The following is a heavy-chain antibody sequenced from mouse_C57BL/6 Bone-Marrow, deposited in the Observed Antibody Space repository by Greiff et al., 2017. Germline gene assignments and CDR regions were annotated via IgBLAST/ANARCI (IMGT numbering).Heavy chain of an antibody. CDR3: TTYSAVDY. V-gene: IGHV14-4*01. CDR1: GFNIKDDY. J-gene: IGHJ4*01. CDR2: IDPENGDT. Sequence: EVQLQESGAELVRPGASVKLSCTASGFNIKDDYMHWVKQRPEQGLEWIGWIDPENGDTEYASKFQGKATITADTSSNTAYLQLSSLTSEDTAVYYCTTYSAVDYWGQGTSVTVSS.